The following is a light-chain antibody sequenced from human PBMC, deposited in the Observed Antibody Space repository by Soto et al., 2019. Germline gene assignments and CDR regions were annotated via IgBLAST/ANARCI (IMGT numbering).Light chain of an antibody. J-gene: IGKJ4*01. CDR2: DAF. Sequence: EIVLTQSPATLSLSPGERATLSCRASQSVDSYLGWYQQKPGQAPRLLIYDAFNRATGILARFSASGSGTDFTLTISSLEPEDFAVYYCQHRRSWPLTFGGGTKVEI. V-gene: IGKV3-11*01. CDR3: QHRRSWPLT. CDR1: QSVDSY.